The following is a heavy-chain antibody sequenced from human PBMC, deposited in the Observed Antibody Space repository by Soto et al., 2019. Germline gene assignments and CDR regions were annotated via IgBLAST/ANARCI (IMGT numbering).Heavy chain of an antibody. D-gene: IGHD3-3*01. CDR1: GDSVSSNSAA. V-gene: IGHV6-1*01. Sequence: SQTLSLTCAISGDSVSSNSAAWNWIRQSPSRGLEWLGRTYYRSKWYNDYAVSVKSRITINPDTSKNQFSLQLNSVTPEDTAVYYCARDRVTIFGVVIKPLDYWGQGTLVTVSS. CDR3: ARDRVTIFGVVIKPLDY. J-gene: IGHJ4*02. CDR2: TYYRSKWYN.